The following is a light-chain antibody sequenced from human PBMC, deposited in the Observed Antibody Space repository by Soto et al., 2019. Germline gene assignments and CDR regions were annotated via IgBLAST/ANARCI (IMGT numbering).Light chain of an antibody. CDR3: QQRSNWPPGFT. CDR2: DAS. J-gene: IGKJ3*01. Sequence: EIVLTQSPVTLSLSPGERATLSCRASQSVRTYLAWYQVKPGQAPRLLIYDASNRATGIPARFSGSGSGTDFTLAISSLEPEDFAVYYCQQRSNWPPGFTFGPGTKVDIK. CDR1: QSVRTY. V-gene: IGKV3-11*01.